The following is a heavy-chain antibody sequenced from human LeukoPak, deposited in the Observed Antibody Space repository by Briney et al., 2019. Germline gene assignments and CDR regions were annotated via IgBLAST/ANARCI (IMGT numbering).Heavy chain of an antibody. V-gene: IGHV1-69*05. CDR1: GGTFSSYA. CDR2: IIPIFGTA. D-gene: IGHD6-6*01. CDR3: ARVGFRIAARPSGAFDY. Sequence: ASVKVSCKASGGTFSSYAISWVRQAPGQGLEWMGGIIPIFGTANYAQKFQGRVTITTDESTSTAYMELSSLRSVDTAVYYCARVGFRIAARPSGAFDYWGQGTLVTVSS. J-gene: IGHJ4*02.